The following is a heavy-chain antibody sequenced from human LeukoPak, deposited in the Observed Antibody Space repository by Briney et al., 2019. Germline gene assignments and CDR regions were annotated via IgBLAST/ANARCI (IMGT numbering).Heavy chain of an antibody. CDR2: INPNSGGT. Sequence: ASVKVSCKASGYTFTGYYIHWVRQSPGQGLEWMGWINPNSGGTNYAQKFQGRVTMTRDTSISTAYMELSRLRSAATAVYYCVSHGGGGDAFDIWGQGTMVTVSS. CDR3: VSHGGGGDAFDI. J-gene: IGHJ3*02. CDR1: GYTFTGYY. V-gene: IGHV1-2*02. D-gene: IGHD4-23*01.